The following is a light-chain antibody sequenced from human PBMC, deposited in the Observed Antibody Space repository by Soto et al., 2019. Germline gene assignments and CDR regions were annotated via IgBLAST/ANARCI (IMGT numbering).Light chain of an antibody. CDR1: QDIITE. CDR2: ATS. J-gene: IGKJ1*01. Sequence: AIQMTQSPSSLSESVGDRVIITCRASQDIITELGWYQQKPGKAPKLVIYATSILQSGVPSRFSGSGSGTDFTLTISSLQPEDFATYYCLQDYNHPRTVGQGTRVEIK. V-gene: IGKV1-6*01. CDR3: LQDYNHPRT.